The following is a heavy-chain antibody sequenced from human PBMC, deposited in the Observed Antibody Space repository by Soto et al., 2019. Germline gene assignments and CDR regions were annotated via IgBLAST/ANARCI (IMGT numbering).Heavy chain of an antibody. CDR2: IYWDDDK. Sequence: QITLKESGPTLVKPTQTLTLTCTFSGFSLSTSGVGVGWIRQPPGKALEWLALIYWDDDKRYSPSLKSRLTLTKDTSKNQVVLTMTNMYPVDTATYYCAHSLITMVRGVIIPLGYWGQGTMVTVSS. D-gene: IGHD3-10*01. CDR1: GFSLSTSGVG. V-gene: IGHV2-5*02. CDR3: AHSLITMVRGVIIPLGY. J-gene: IGHJ4*02.